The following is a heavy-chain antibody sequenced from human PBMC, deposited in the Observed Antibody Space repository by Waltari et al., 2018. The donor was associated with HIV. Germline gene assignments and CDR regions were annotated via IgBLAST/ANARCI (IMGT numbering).Heavy chain of an antibody. CDR2: IYHSGST. V-gene: IGHV4-38-2*02. CDR3: ARDPRINYYDSSGANDY. D-gene: IGHD3-22*01. Sequence: QVQLQESGPGLVKPSETLPLTCAVSGYSISGGYYWGWIRKPPGKGLEWFGSIYHSGSTYYNPSLKSRVTISVDTSKNQFSLKLSSVTAADTAVYYCARDPRINYYDSSGANDYWGQGTLVTVSS. J-gene: IGHJ4*02. CDR1: GYSISGGYY.